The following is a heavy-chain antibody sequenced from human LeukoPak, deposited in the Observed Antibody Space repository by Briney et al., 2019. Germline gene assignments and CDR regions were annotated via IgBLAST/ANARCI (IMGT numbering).Heavy chain of an antibody. Sequence: SETLSLTCTVSGGSISSYYWSWIRQPPGKGLEWIGYIYYSGSTNYNPSLKSRVTISVDTSKNQFSLKLSSVTAADTAVYYCARSARAAAGSYYFDYWGQGTLVTVSS. J-gene: IGHJ4*02. CDR1: GGSISSYY. CDR2: IYYSGST. CDR3: ARSARAAAGSYYFDY. D-gene: IGHD6-13*01. V-gene: IGHV4-59*08.